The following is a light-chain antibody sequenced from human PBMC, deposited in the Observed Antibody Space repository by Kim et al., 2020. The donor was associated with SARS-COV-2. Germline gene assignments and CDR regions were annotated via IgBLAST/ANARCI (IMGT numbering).Light chain of an antibody. J-gene: IGLJ2*01. CDR2: ADD. V-gene: IGLV6-57*03. CDR1: SGSIDDSY. Sequence: RTVTTSTTRSSGSIDDSYVQWYQQRPGGVPTTLIYADDQRPSGVSVRFSGSIDISANSASLTISGLKTEDEADYYCQSYNRSNVVFGGGTQLTVL. CDR3: QSYNRSNVV.